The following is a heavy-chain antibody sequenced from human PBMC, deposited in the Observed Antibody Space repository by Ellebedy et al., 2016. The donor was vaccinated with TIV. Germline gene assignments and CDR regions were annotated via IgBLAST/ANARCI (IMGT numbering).Heavy chain of an antibody. CDR1: GFTFSSYW. D-gene: IGHD4-23*01. Sequence: GESLKISXAASGFTFSSYWMHWVRQAPGKGLVWVSRISSDGSSTTYADSVKGRFTISRDNAKNTLYLQMNSLRAEDTAVYFCARAHGGNFPHDYWGQGTLVTVSS. V-gene: IGHV3-74*01. J-gene: IGHJ4*02. CDR2: ISSDGSST. CDR3: ARAHGGNFPHDY.